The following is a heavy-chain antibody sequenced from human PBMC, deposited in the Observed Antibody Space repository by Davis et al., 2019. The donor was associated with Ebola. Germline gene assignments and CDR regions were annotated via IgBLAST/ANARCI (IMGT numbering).Heavy chain of an antibody. D-gene: IGHD3-16*01. V-gene: IGHV3-23*01. CDR3: AKVPITFGGTYYGMDV. CDR1: GFTFSSYS. J-gene: IGHJ6*02. Sequence: GESLKISCAASGFTFSSYSMNWVRQAPGKGLEWVSAISGSGGSTYYADSVKGRLTISRDNSKNTLYLQMNSLRAEDTAVYYCAKVPITFGGTYYGMDVWGQGTTVTVSS. CDR2: ISGSGGST.